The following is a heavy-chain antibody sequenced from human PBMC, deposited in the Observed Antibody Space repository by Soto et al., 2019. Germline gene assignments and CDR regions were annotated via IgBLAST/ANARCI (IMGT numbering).Heavy chain of an antibody. CDR3: ARGPPSGSFSLTPRY. Sequence: QVQLVQSGPELKKPGASVKVSCTASGYSFHNFGIVWVRQAPGQGLEWMGWISGQIAKTNYAQKFQGKVTMTTDTSTSTAYMELNTLTSDDTAMYYCARGPPSGSFSLTPRYWGQGTLVTVSS. CDR1: GYSFHNFG. V-gene: IGHV1-18*04. CDR2: ISGQIAKT. J-gene: IGHJ4*02. D-gene: IGHD1-26*01.